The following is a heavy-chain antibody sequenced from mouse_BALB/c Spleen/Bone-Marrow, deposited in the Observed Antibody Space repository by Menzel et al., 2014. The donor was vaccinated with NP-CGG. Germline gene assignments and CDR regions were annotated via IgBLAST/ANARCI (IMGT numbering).Heavy chain of an antibody. CDR3: ARDYGSSYYAMDY. Sequence: VHLVESGPGLVAPSQSLSITCTVSGFSLTSYGVHWVRQPPGKGLEWLGVIWAGGSTNYNSALMSRLSISKDNSKSQVFLKMNSLQTDDTAMYYCARDYGSSYYAMDYWGQGTLVTVSS. D-gene: IGHD1-1*01. V-gene: IGHV2-9*02. CDR1: GFSLTSYG. CDR2: IWAGGST. J-gene: IGHJ4*01.